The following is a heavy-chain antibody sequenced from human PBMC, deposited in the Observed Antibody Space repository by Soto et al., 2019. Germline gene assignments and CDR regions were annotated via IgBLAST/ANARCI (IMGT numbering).Heavy chain of an antibody. Sequence: LRLSCAASGFLFSNYAMNWVRQAPGKGLEWVSSISGNGGSTYYAGSVKGRFSISRDKSKNTVDLQMNSLRDEDTAVYYCGKGLDSYYYYGMDVWGQGTTVTVSS. CDR3: GKGLDSYYYYGMDV. D-gene: IGHD4-4*01. J-gene: IGHJ6*02. CDR1: GFLFSNYA. CDR2: ISGNGGST. V-gene: IGHV3-23*01.